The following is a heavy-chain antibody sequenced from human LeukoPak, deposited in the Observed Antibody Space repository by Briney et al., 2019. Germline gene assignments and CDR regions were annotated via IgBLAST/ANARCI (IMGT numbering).Heavy chain of an antibody. V-gene: IGHV3-74*01. CDR1: GFTFSSYW. J-gene: IGHJ6*02. CDR2: INSDGSST. Sequence: PSGGSLRLSCAASGFTFSSYWMHWVRQAPGKGLVWVSRINSDGSSTSYADSVKGRFTISRDNAKNTLYLQMNSLRAEDTAVYYCARVRSGSSAGNYGIDVWGQGTTVTVSS. D-gene: IGHD1-26*01. CDR3: ARVRSGSSAGNYGIDV.